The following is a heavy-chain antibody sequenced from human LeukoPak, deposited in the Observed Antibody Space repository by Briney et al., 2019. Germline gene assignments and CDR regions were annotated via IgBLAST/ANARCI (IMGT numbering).Heavy chain of an antibody. V-gene: IGHV4-59*01. CDR3: ARVRSGSYPYYFDY. D-gene: IGHD1-26*01. CDR1: GGSISSYY. J-gene: IGHJ4*02. Sequence: PSETLSLTCTVSGGSISSYYWSWLRQPPGKGLEWIGYIYYSGSTNYNPSLKSRVTISVDASKNQFSLKLSSVTAADTAVYYCARVRSGSYPYYFDYWGQGTLVTVSS. CDR2: IYYSGST.